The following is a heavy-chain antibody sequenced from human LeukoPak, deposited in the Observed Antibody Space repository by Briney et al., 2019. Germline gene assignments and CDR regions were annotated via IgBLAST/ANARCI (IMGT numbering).Heavy chain of an antibody. J-gene: IGHJ4*02. CDR1: GYTFTGYY. V-gene: IGHV1-2*02. CDR2: INPNSGGT. D-gene: IGHD6-13*01. Sequence: ASVKVSCKASGYTFTGYYMHWVRQAPGQGLEWMGWINPNSGGTNYAQKFQGRVTMTRDTSISTAYMELSRLRFEETAVYYCARDRAYSSSWSFDYWGQGTLVTVSS. CDR3: ARDRAYSSSWSFDY.